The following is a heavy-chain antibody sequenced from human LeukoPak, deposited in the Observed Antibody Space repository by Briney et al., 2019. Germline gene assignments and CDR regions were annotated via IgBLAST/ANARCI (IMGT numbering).Heavy chain of an antibody. J-gene: IGHJ4*02. V-gene: IGHV1-2*02. CDR3: ARGLRGSPAYY. CDR2: INPNSGVT. D-gene: IGHD2-2*01. CDR1: GYAFTGNY. Sequence: GASVKVSCKASGYAFTGNYMHWVRQAPGQGLEWMGWINPNSGVTNYAQKSQGRVTMTRNTSINTAYMELSRLRSDDTAVYYCARGLRGSPAYYWGQGTLVTVSS.